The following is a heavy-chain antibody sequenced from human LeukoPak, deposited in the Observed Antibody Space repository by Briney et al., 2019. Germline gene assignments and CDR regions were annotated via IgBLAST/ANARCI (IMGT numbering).Heavy chain of an antibody. J-gene: IGHJ3*02. V-gene: IGHV4-39*07. CDR2: IYYSGST. Sequence: SETLSLTCTVSGGSISSNNYYWGWIRQPPGKGLEWIGNIYYSGSTYCNPSLKSRVTISVDTSKNQFSLKLSSVTAADTAVYYCAREGRMVRGVHDAFDIWGQGTMVTVSS. CDR3: AREGRMVRGVHDAFDI. D-gene: IGHD3-10*01. CDR1: GGSISSNNYY.